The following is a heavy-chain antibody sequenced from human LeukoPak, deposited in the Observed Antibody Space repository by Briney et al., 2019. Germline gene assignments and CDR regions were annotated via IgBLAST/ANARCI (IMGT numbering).Heavy chain of an antibody. CDR1: GYTFTGYY. D-gene: IGHD6-19*01. J-gene: IGHJ4*02. Sequence: SVKVSCKASGYTFTGYYMHWVRQAPGQGLEWMGRIIPIFGTANYAQKFQGRVTITTDESTSTAYMELSSLRSEDTAVYYCARDGSSGWNSIDYWGQGTLVSVSS. V-gene: IGHV1-69*05. CDR3: ARDGSSGWNSIDY. CDR2: IIPIFGTA.